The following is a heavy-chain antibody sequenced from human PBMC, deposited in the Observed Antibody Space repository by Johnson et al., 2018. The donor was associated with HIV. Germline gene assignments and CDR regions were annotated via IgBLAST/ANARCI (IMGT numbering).Heavy chain of an antibody. J-gene: IGHJ3*02. D-gene: IGHD6-13*01. V-gene: IGHV3-74*01. CDR1: GVTISDSY. CDR2: INSDGSST. CDR3: ARESLPGYSSSNDAFDI. Sequence: AAGGVTISDSYMSWVRQAPGKGLEWVSSINSDGSSTSYADSVKGRFIISRDNAKNSLYLQMNSLRAEDTAVYYCARESLPGYSSSNDAFDIWGQGTMVTVSS.